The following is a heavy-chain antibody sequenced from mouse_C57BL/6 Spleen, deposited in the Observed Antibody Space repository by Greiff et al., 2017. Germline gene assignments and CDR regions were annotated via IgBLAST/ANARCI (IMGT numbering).Heavy chain of an antibody. V-gene: IGHV5-16*01. CDR1: GFTFSDYY. J-gene: IGHJ4*01. CDR3: ARDRSSGYAMDY. Sequence: EVQRVESEGGLVQPGSSMKLSCTASGFTFSDYYMAWVRQVPEKGLEWVANINYDGSSTYYLDSLKSRFIISRDNAKNILYLQMSSLKSEDTATYYCARDRSSGYAMDYWGQGTSVTVSS. D-gene: IGHD3-2*02. CDR2: INYDGSST.